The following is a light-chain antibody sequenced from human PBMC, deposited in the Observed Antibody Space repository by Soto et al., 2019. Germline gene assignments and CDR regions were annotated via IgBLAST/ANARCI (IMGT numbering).Light chain of an antibody. J-gene: IGKJ4*01. CDR1: ENVGTN. CDR2: GSS. Sequence: IVMTQSPATLSVSPGEGVTLSCRASENVGTNLAWYQQKPGQAPRLLIYGSSTRATGIPATFSGSGSATEFTLTISSLQSEESAIYYCQQYNNWGLSFGGGTKVEIK. V-gene: IGKV3D-15*01. CDR3: QQYNNWGLS.